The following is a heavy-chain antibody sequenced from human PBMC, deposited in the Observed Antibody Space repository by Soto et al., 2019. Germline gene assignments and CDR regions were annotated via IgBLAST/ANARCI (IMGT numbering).Heavy chain of an antibody. D-gene: IGHD3-22*01. CDR2: LSGSGGST. CDR1: GFTFSSYA. V-gene: IGHV3-23*01. CDR3: AKGRDDYDRSGYHTSFDF. Sequence: QLLESGGGLVQPGGSLRLSCAASGFTFSSYAMSWVRQAPGKGLEWVSTLSGSGGSTYYADSVKGRFTISRDNTKNTLVLQMNRLRAEDTAIYYCAKGRDDYDRSGYHTSFDFWGQGILVTVSS. J-gene: IGHJ4*02.